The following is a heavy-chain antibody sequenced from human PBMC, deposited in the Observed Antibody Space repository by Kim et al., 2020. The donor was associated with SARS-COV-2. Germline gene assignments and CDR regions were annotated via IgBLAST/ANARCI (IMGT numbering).Heavy chain of an antibody. CDR2: IWYDGSNK. Sequence: GGSLRLSCAASGFTFSSYGMHWVRQAPGKGLEWVAVIWYDGSNKYYADSVKGRFTISRDNSKNTLYLQMNSLRAEDTAVYYCARDGWRTERITMVRGVIRRYYMDVWGQGTTVTVSS. V-gene: IGHV3-33*01. CDR3: ARDGWRTERITMVRGVIRRYYMDV. D-gene: IGHD3-10*01. CDR1: GFTFSSYG. J-gene: IGHJ6*03.